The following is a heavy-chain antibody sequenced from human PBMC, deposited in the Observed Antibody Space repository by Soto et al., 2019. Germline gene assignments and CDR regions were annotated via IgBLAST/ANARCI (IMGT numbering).Heavy chain of an antibody. CDR3: AKEGGWGGSGSYYYYYGMDV. CDR1: GFTFSNYV. V-gene: IGHV3-30*18. CDR2: ISYDGSNK. D-gene: IGHD3-10*01. Sequence: PGGSLRLSCAASGFTFSNYVMHWVRQAPGKGLEWVAVISYDGSNKYYADSVKGRFTISRDNSKNTLYLQMNSLRAEDTAVYYCAKEGGWGGSGSYYYYYGMDVWGQGTTVTVSS. J-gene: IGHJ6*02.